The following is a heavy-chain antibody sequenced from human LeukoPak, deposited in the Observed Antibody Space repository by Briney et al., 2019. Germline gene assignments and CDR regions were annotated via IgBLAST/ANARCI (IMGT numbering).Heavy chain of an antibody. D-gene: IGHD5-24*01. V-gene: IGHV4-59*01. CDR1: GGSISSYF. J-gene: IGHJ4*02. CDR3: ASLEMATISGDY. CDR2: IYYTGST. Sequence: SETLSLTCTVSGGSISSYFWSWIRQPPGKGLEWIGYIYYTGSTNYYPSLKSRVTISIDTSKNQFSLNLTSVTAADTAVYYCASLEMATISGDYWGQGTLVTVSS.